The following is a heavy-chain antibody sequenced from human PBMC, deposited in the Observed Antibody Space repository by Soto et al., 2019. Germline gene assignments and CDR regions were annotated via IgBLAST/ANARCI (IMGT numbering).Heavy chain of an antibody. CDR3: ARQYSYGYLVY. CDR2: IYHSGST. CDR1: GYSISSGYY. V-gene: IGHV4-38-2*01. J-gene: IGHJ4*02. Sequence: SETLSLTCAVSGYSISSGYYWGWIRQPPGKGLEWIGSIYHSGSTYYNPSLKSRVTISVDTSKNQFSLKLSSVTAADTAVYYCARQYSYGYLVYWGQGTLVTVSS. D-gene: IGHD5-18*01.